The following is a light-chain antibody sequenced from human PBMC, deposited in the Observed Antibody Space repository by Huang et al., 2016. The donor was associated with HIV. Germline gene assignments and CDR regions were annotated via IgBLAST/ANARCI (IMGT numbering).Light chain of an antibody. CDR2: GAS. CDR3: QQYNNWPRT. Sequence: ERVMTLPPATLSVSPGERATLYCRASQYVSSNLAWYQQKPGQAPRLLVYGASTRVIDIPARFSGSGSGTEFTLTISSLQSEDSAVYYCQQYNNWPRTFGQGTKLEIK. V-gene: IGKV3-15*01. J-gene: IGKJ2*01. CDR1: QYVSSN.